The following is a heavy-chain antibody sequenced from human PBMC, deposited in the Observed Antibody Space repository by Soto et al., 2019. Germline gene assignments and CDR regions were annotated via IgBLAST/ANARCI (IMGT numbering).Heavy chain of an antibody. CDR2: IWYDGSNK. CDR3: ARDYDSSGYPRYYFDY. CDR1: GFTFSSYG. Sequence: QVQLVESGGGVVQPGRSLRLHCAASGFTFSSYGMHWVRQAPGKGLEWVAVIWYDGSNKYYADSVKGRFTISRDNSKNTLYLQMNSLRAEDTTVYYCARDYDSSGYPRYYFDYWGQGTLVTVSS. D-gene: IGHD3-22*01. J-gene: IGHJ4*02. V-gene: IGHV3-33*01.